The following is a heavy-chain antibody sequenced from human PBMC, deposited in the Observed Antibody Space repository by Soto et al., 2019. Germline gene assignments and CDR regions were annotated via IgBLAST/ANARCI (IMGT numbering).Heavy chain of an antibody. CDR2: ISDSGDTT. CDR1: GFTFSTYA. J-gene: IGHJ2*01. D-gene: IGHD6-13*01. Sequence: EVQLLESGGGLVQPGGSLRLSCAASGFTFSTYAMGGVRQAQGKGLEWVSAISDSGDTTYYADSVKGRFTISRDNSKNTLYLQMNSLRAEDTAVYYCAGSPGTYWYFALWGRGTLVTVSS. CDR3: AGSPGTYWYFAL. V-gene: IGHV3-23*01.